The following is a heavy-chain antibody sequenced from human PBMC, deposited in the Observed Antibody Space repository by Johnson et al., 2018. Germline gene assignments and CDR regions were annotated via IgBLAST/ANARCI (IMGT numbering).Heavy chain of an antibody. CDR2: IWYDGSNK. D-gene: IGHD3-22*01. Sequence: VQLVESGGGVVQAGRSLGLSCAASGFTFSSYGMHWVRQAPGKGLEWVAVIWYDGSNKYSADSVKGRFTLSRDNSKHTLYLQMTSPSAVYTDVYYCARDPDYYDSSGYDDGAFDIWGQGTMVTVSS. V-gene: IGHV3-33*01. CDR1: GFTFSSYG. J-gene: IGHJ3*02. CDR3: ARDPDYYDSSGYDDGAFDI.